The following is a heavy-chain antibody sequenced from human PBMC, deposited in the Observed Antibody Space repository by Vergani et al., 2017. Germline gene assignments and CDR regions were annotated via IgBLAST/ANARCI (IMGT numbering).Heavy chain of an antibody. CDR2: IYTSGST. D-gene: IGHD7-27*01. Sequence: QVQLQESGPGLVKPSQTLSLTCTVSGGSISSVSYYWNWIRQPADKGLEWIGRIYTSGSTNYNPSLRSRGTILVDTSKNQFSLRLSSVTAADTAVYYCATEEERWGGGYFDYWGQGTLVTVSS. V-gene: IGHV4-61*02. CDR3: ATEEERWGGGYFDY. J-gene: IGHJ4*01. CDR1: GGSISSVSYY.